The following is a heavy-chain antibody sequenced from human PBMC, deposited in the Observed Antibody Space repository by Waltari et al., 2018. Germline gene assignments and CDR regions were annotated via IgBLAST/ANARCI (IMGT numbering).Heavy chain of an antibody. J-gene: IGHJ4*02. CDR1: GASIRSSNY. CDR2: IYTSGST. CDR3: ARELGN. Sequence: QVQLQESGPGLVKPSQTLSLTCTAPGASIRSSNYWPWIRQPAGKGLAWIGLIYTSGSTNYNPSLKSRVTISVDASKNQFSLKLSSVTAADTAVYYCARELGNWGQGTLVTVSA. V-gene: IGHV4-61*02.